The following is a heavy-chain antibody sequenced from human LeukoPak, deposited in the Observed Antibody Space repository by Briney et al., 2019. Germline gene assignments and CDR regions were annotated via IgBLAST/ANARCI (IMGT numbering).Heavy chain of an antibody. Sequence: PGGSLRLSCTTSGFTFDGSALNWVRQAPGKELEWVGFIRSKAYGGTTGYAASVKDRFTISRDDSKSIAYLQMSSLKTEDTAVYYCARRYDSSGYYITPLDHWGQGTLVTVSS. D-gene: IGHD3-22*01. CDR1: GFTFDGSA. V-gene: IGHV3-49*04. CDR2: IRSKAYGGTT. J-gene: IGHJ4*02. CDR3: ARRYDSSGYYITPLDH.